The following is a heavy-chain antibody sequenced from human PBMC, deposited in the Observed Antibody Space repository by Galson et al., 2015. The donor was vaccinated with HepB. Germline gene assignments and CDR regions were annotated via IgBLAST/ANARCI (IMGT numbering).Heavy chain of an antibody. V-gene: IGHV3-30*03. CDR2: ISYDGSNK. CDR3: AREAYFYDFWSGRGDYYYYYGMDV. D-gene: IGHD3-3*01. CDR1: GFTFSSYG. Sequence: SLRLSCAASGFTFSSYGMHWVRQAPGKGLEWVAVISYDGSNKYYADSVKGRFTISRDNSKNTLYLQMNSLRAEDTAVYYCAREAYFYDFWSGRGDYYYYYGMDVWGQGTTVTVSS. J-gene: IGHJ6*02.